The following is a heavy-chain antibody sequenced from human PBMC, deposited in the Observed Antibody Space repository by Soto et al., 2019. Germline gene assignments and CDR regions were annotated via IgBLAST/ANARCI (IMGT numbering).Heavy chain of an antibody. V-gene: IGHV4-30-2*01. CDR2: IYPSGST. CDR3: ARGGDYYFDS. J-gene: IGHJ4*02. D-gene: IGHD2-21*01. CDR1: GGSVSSGGFS. Sequence: QLQLQESGSGLVKPSQTLYLTCTVSGGSVSSGGFSWSWIRQPPGKGLEWIGYIYPSGSTYYNPSLKSRVTISLDRSKNQFSLKLTSVTAADPAVYYCARGGDYYFDSWGQGTLVTVSS.